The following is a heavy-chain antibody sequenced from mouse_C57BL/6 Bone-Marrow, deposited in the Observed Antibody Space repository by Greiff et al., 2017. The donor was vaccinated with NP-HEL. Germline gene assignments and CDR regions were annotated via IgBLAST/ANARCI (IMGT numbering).Heavy chain of an antibody. CDR1: GYTFTSYW. J-gene: IGHJ1*03. Sequence: QVQLQQPGAELVRPGTSVKLSCKASGYTFTSYWMHWVKQRPGQGLEWIGVIDPSDSYTNYNQKFKGKATLTVDTSSSTAYMQLSSLTSEDSAVYYCARWDGYYWYLDVWGTGTTVTVSS. CDR3: ARWDGYYWYLDV. CDR2: IDPSDSYT. V-gene: IGHV1-59*01. D-gene: IGHD2-3*01.